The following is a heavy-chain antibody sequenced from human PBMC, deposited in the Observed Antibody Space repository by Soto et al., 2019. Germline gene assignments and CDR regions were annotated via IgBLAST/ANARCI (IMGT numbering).Heavy chain of an antibody. J-gene: IGHJ4*02. V-gene: IGHV1-18*01. Sequence: ASVKVSCKASGYTFTSYGISWVRQAPGQGLEWMGWISAYNGNTNYAQKLQGRVTMTTDTSTSAAYMELRRLRSDEAAVYSGARTPSGYDFWSAPDNWGQGTMVTVSS. D-gene: IGHD3-3*01. CDR2: ISAYNGNT. CDR1: GYTFTSYG. CDR3: ARTPSGYDFWSAPDN.